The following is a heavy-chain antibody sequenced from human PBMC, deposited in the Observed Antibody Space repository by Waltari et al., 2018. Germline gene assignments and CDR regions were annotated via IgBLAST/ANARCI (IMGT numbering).Heavy chain of an antibody. CDR3: ARGTLEGAYYYDSSGTYFDL. D-gene: IGHD3-22*01. CDR2: IWYDGSNK. V-gene: IGHV3-33*01. J-gene: IGHJ2*01. Sequence: QVQLVESGGGVVQPGRSLRLSCAASGFTFSSYGMHWVRQAPGQGLGWVAVIWYDGSNKYYADSGKGRFTISRDNSKNTLYLQMNSLRAEDTAVYYCARGTLEGAYYYDSSGTYFDLWGRGTLVTVSS. CDR1: GFTFSSYG.